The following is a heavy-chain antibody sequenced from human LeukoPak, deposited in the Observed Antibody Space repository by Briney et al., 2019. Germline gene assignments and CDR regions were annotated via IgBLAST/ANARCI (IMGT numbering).Heavy chain of an antibody. J-gene: IGHJ5*02. CDR2: IKSKTDGGTT. CDR1: GFTFSNAW. Sequence: PGGSLRLSCAASGFTFSNAWMSWVRQAPGKGLEWVGRIKSKTDGGTTDYAAPMKGGFTISRDGSKNTLYLQMNSLKTEDTAVYYCTTGGYGDVWFDPWGQGTLVTVSS. CDR3: TTGGYGDVWFDP. V-gene: IGHV3-15*01. D-gene: IGHD4-17*01.